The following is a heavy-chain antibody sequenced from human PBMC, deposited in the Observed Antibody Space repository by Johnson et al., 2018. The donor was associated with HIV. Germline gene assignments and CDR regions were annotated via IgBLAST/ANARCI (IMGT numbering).Heavy chain of an antibody. CDR3: ASTSSGWFYAFDI. J-gene: IGHJ3*02. CDR2: ISYDGSNK. Sequence: QVLLVESGGGVVQPGRSLRLSCAASGFTFSSYAMHWVRQAPGKGLEWVAVISYDGSNKYYADSVKGRFTISRDNSKNTLYLKMNSLRAEDTAVYYCASTSSGWFYAFDIWGQGTMVTVSS. CDR1: GFTFSSYA. V-gene: IGHV3-30-3*01. D-gene: IGHD6-19*01.